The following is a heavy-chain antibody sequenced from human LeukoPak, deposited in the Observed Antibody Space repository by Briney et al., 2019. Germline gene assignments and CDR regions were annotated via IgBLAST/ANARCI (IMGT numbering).Heavy chain of an antibody. CDR2: TYTSGDT. Sequence: TPSETLSLTCTVSRASISDNYWSWSRQPAGKALEWIGRTYTSGDTNYNPSLKSRASVSVDTSKSQFYLSLRYVTAADTAVYYCTIGGASGSLAHWGLGTLVTVSS. D-gene: IGHD6-13*01. V-gene: IGHV4-4*07. CDR3: TIGGASGSLAH. CDR1: RASISDNY. J-gene: IGHJ4*02.